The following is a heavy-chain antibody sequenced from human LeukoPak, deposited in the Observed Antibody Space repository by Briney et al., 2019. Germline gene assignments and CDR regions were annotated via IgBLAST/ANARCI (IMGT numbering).Heavy chain of an antibody. Sequence: PSETLSLTCAVYGGSFSGDFWSWIRQPAGKGLEWIGRIYTSGSTNYNPSLKSRVTMSVDTSKNQFSLKLSSVTAADTAVYYCAREGSRDFWSGPVYYFDYWGQGTLVTVSS. CDR1: GGSFSGDF. V-gene: IGHV4-4*07. D-gene: IGHD3-3*01. CDR3: AREGSRDFWSGPVYYFDY. J-gene: IGHJ4*02. CDR2: IYTSGST.